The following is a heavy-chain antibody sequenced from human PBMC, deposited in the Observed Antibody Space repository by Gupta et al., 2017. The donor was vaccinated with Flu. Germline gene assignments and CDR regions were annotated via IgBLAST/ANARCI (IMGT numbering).Heavy chain of an antibody. D-gene: IGHD3-16*01. CDR1: GFNFDDYA. V-gene: IGHV3-43D*04. CDR3: AKGLGPYGGSPGGFDY. CDR2: ISWDCGSK. J-gene: IGHJ4*02. Sequence: DAQLVESGAVVVQPGGSLRLSCLAPGFNFDDYAMHCFRKPPGKGLEWVSLISWDCGSKYYADSVKGRFTISRDNSRNSLYLQMTSLRVEDTAFYYCAKGLGPYGGSPGGFDYWGQGTLATVSS.